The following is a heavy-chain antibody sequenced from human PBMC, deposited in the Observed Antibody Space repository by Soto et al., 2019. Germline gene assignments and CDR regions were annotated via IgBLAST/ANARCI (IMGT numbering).Heavy chain of an antibody. V-gene: IGHV3-7*01. J-gene: IGHJ6*03. Sequence: PGGSLRLSCVGSGFSLDSYWMSWVRRAPGKGLEWVANIKEDGSEKYYVDSVKGRFTISRDNAKNSLYLQMNSLSAEDTAVYYCFMGPYMDVWCKGTTLTVSS. CDR3: FMGPYMDV. CDR2: IKEDGSEK. CDR1: GFSLDSYW. D-gene: IGHD3-10*01.